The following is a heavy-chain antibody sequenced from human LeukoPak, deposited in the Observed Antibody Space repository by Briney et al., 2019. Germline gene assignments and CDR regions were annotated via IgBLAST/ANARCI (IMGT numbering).Heavy chain of an antibody. CDR1: GFTFSSYA. D-gene: IGHD1-26*01. CDR2: ISGSGGST. V-gene: IGHV3-23*01. CDR3: AKDRASGGSYYRRFDY. J-gene: IGHJ4*02. Sequence: QPGGSLRLSCAASGFTFSSYAMSWVRQAPGKGLEWVSAISGSGGSTYYADSVKGRFTISRDNSKNTLYLQMNSLRAEDTAVYYCAKDRASGGSYYRRFDYWGQGTLVTVSS.